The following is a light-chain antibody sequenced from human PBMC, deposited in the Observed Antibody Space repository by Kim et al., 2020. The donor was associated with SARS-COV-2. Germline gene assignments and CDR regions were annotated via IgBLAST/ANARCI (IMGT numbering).Light chain of an antibody. CDR3: QQYYALPFT. J-gene: IGKJ4*01. CDR2: GAS. V-gene: IGKV1-16*02. Sequence: ASVGDRVNITCRASQGVNNHVAWFQQKPGKAPKSLIYGASNLHSGVPSQFSGSGSGTDFTLTISSLQPEDFATYYCQQYYALPFTFGGGTKVDIK. CDR1: QGVNNH.